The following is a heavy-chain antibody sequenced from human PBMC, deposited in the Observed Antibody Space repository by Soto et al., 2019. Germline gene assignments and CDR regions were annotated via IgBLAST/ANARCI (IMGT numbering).Heavy chain of an antibody. D-gene: IGHD2-8*01. Sequence: DSVKVSCKASGYSFTDYHIHWVRQAPGQGLEWLGRINPKSGGTSTAQKFQGWVTMTTDTSISTASMELTRLTSDDTAIYYCARGDSTDCSNGVCSFFYNHDMDVWG. CDR1: GYSFTDYH. J-gene: IGHJ6*02. CDR2: INPKSGGT. CDR3: ARGDSTDCSNGVCSFFYNHDMDV. V-gene: IGHV1-2*04.